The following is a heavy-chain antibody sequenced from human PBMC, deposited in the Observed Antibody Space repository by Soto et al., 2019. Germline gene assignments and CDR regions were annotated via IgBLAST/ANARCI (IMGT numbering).Heavy chain of an antibody. CDR2: ISYSGST. CDR1: GGSINDYC. Sequence: SETLSLTCTVSGGSINDYCCSWIRQLPGKGLDWIGYISYSGSTNYNPSLKSRVTMSVDTSKNQFFLSLSSVTAADTAVYYCARVLNAGYSDYWGRGTLVTVSS. V-gene: IGHV4-59*01. CDR3: ARVLNAGYSDY. J-gene: IGHJ4*02. D-gene: IGHD5-12*01.